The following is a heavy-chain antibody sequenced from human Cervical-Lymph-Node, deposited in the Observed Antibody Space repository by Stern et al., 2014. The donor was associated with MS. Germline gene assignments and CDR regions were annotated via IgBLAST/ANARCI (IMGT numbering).Heavy chain of an antibody. Sequence: EVQLVQSGGGMVQPGRSLRLSCEASGFKFDDFAMHWVRQAPGKRLEWVSGLGWNSEGRGYADSVQGRFTISRDNAKSSLYLQMNSLTAEDTALYYCAKADDYAAGIDAWGQGTLVVVSS. CDR1: GFKFDDFA. J-gene: IGHJ5*02. CDR3: AKADDYAAGIDA. D-gene: IGHD3-16*01. CDR2: LGWNSEGR. V-gene: IGHV3-9*01.